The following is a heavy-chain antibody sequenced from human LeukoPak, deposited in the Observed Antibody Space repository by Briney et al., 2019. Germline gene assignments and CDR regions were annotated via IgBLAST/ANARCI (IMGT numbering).Heavy chain of an antibody. V-gene: IGHV4-61*02. Sequence: SETLSLTCTVSGGSISSGSYYWSWIRQPAGKGLEWIGSIDASGSTNYNPSLKSRVTISVDTSKNQFSLKLRSVPAADTAVYYCARDLVRSYYYMDVWGKGTTVTVSS. CDR2: IDASGST. D-gene: IGHD2-8*02. J-gene: IGHJ6*03. CDR3: ARDLVRSYYYMDV. CDR1: GGSISSGSYY.